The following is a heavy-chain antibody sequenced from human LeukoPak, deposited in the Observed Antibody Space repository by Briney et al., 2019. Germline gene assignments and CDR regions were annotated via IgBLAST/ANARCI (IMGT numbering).Heavy chain of an antibody. J-gene: IGHJ6*03. Sequence: PSETLSLTCAVYGGTLSGYHWSWIRQPPGKGLEWIGEINHSGSTKYNPSLKSRVTISADTSKNQFSLKLSSVTAADTAVYYCARHRRDHDFWSGSNPTHYYYYMDVWGKGTTVTVSS. CDR1: GGTLSGYH. D-gene: IGHD3-3*01. CDR3: ARHRRDHDFWSGSNPTHYYYYMDV. V-gene: IGHV4-34*01. CDR2: INHSGST.